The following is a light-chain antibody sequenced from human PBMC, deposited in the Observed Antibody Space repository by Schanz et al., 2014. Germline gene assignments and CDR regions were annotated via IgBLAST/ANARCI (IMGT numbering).Light chain of an antibody. CDR1: SSDLGSYNL. Sequence: QSALTQPASVSGSPGQSITISCTGTSSDLGSYNLVSWYQQHPGKAPKLMIYEGTKRPSGVSNRFSGSKSGNTASLTISGLQAEDEADYYCNSYTSSSTVVFGGGTKLTVL. J-gene: IGLJ2*01. CDR3: NSYTSSSTVV. V-gene: IGLV2-14*02. CDR2: EGT.